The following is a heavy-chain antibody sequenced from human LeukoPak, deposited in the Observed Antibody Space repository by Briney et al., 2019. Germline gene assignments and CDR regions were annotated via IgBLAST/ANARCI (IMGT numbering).Heavy chain of an antibody. V-gene: IGHV3-74*01. Sequence: PGGSLRLSCAASGFTFSSYWMHWVRQAPGKGLVWVSRINTDGSRTSYADSVKGRFTISRDNAKNTLYLQMNSLRAEDTAVYYCAREIIDFSVYYYYMDVWGKGTTVTVSS. CDR2: INTDGSRT. CDR3: AREIIDFSVYYYYMDV. D-gene: IGHD3-3*01. CDR1: GFTFSSYW. J-gene: IGHJ6*03.